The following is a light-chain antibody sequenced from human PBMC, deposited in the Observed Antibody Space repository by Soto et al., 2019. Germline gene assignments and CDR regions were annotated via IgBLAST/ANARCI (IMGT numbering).Light chain of an antibody. CDR3: HHYGTSPPNT. CDR2: DTS. V-gene: IGKV3-20*01. CDR1: QTLGTKY. J-gene: IGKJ2*01. Sequence: EIVLTQSPGTLSLSPGERATLSCRASQTLGTKYLAWYQQKPGQAPSLLIYDTSNRAAGVPGRFSCSGSGTDFTLTISRLEPEDVAVYYCHHYGTSPPNTFGQGTKLEIK.